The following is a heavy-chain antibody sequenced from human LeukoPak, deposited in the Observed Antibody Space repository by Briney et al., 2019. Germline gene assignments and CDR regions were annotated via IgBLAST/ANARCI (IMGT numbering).Heavy chain of an antibody. D-gene: IGHD6-13*01. J-gene: IGHJ4*02. CDR3: ARVIAGIAALYY. CDR2: VNPNSGGT. V-gene: IGHV1-2*02. CDR1: GYTFTGYY. Sequence: ASVKVSCKASGYTFTGYYMHWVRQAPGQGLEWMGWVNPNSGGTNYAQKFQGRVTMTRDTSISTAYMELSRLRSDDTAVYYCARVIAGIAALYYWGQGTLVTVSS.